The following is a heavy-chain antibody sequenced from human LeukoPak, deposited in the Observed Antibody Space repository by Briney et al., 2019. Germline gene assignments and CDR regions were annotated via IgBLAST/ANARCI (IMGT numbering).Heavy chain of an antibody. CDR2: ISGSGDTT. CDR3: AKDRSDSNSWYAGSH. J-gene: IGHJ4*02. CDR1: GFTFSAYA. V-gene: IGHV3-23*01. D-gene: IGHD6-13*01. Sequence: GGSLRLSCAASGFTFSAYAMTWVRQAPGKGLEWLSGISGSGDTTYYADSVKGRFTISRDNSKNTLYLQVNSLRAEDTAIYYCAKDRSDSNSWYAGSHWGQGTLVTVSP.